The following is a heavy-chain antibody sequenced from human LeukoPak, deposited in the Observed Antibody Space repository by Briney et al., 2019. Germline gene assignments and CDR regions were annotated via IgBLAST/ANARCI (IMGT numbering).Heavy chain of an antibody. Sequence: PSETLSLTCTVSGGSISSYYWSWIRQPPGKGLEWIGYIYYSGSANYNPSLKSRVTISVDTSKNQFSLKLSSVTAADTAVYYCAGGGDYYGPVDYWGQGTLVTVSS. V-gene: IGHV4-59*12. CDR1: GGSISSYY. CDR2: IYYSGSA. CDR3: AGGGDYYGPVDY. J-gene: IGHJ4*02. D-gene: IGHD4-17*01.